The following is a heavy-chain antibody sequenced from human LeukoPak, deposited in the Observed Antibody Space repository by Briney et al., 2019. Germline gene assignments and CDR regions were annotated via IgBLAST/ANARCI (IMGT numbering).Heavy chain of an antibody. Sequence: GGSLRLSCAASGFTFSNAWMSWVRQAPGKGLEWVGRIKSKTDGGTTDYAAPVKGRFTISRDDSKNTLYLQMNSLKTEDNAVYYCTTVGGYGNDFWSGYYTALGAYYYYGMDVWGQGTTVTVSS. CDR1: GFTFSNAW. CDR3: TTVGGYGNDFWSGYYTALGAYYYYGMDV. J-gene: IGHJ6*02. CDR2: IKSKTDGGTT. D-gene: IGHD3-3*01. V-gene: IGHV3-15*01.